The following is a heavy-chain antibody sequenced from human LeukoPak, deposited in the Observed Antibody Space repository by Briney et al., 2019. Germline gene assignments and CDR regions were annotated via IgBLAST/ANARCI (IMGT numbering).Heavy chain of an antibody. CDR2: IYYSGST. Sequence: SETLSLTCTVSGGSISSGGYYWSWIRQRPGKGLEWIGYIYYSGSTYYNPSLKSRVTISVDTSKNQFSLKLSSVTAADTAVYYCARDSYSGSYQAWGQGTLVTVSS. J-gene: IGHJ5*02. CDR3: ARDSYSGSYQA. CDR1: GGSISSGGYY. V-gene: IGHV4-31*03. D-gene: IGHD1-26*01.